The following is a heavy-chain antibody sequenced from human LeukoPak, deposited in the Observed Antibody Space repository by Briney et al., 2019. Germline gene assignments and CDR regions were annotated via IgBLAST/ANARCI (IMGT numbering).Heavy chain of an antibody. CDR1: GFTFSSYA. D-gene: IGHD3-10*01. V-gene: IGHV3-30*02. CDR3: AKDGRLFDYYGSGSYYGMDV. J-gene: IGHJ6*02. CDR2: IRYDGSNK. Sequence: PGGSLRLSCAASGFTFSSYAMSWVRQAPGKGLEWVAFIRYDGSNKYYADSVKGRFTISRDNSKNTLYLQMNSLRAEDTAVYYCAKDGRLFDYYGSGSYYGMDVWGQGTTVTVSS.